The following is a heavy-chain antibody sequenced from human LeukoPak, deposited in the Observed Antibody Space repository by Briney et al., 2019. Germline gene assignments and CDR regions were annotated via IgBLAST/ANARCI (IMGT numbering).Heavy chain of an antibody. V-gene: IGHV4-59*01. D-gene: IGHD6-13*01. CDR1: GDSISGYF. J-gene: IGHJ4*02. CDR3: TTRKAAVGHFDY. Sequence: SETLSLTCTVSGDSISGYFWTWIRQPPGKVLEWIGNIYSGGSTNYNPSLKSRLTISVDTSKNQFSLDLSSVTAADTAVYYCTTRKAAVGHFDYWGQGTLVTVSS. CDR2: IYSGGST.